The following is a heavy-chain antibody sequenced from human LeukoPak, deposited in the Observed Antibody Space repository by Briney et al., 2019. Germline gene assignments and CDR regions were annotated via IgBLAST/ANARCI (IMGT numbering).Heavy chain of an antibody. CDR3: ARLLNYYDSSEASFDY. V-gene: IGHV1-69*05. CDR1: GGTFSSYA. Sequence: SVKVSCKASGGTFSSYAISWLRQAPGQGLEWIGGIIPIFGTANYAQKFQGRVTITTDESTSTAYMELSSLRSEDTAVYYCARLLNYYDSSEASFDYWGQGTLVTVSS. J-gene: IGHJ4*02. D-gene: IGHD3-22*01. CDR2: IIPIFGTA.